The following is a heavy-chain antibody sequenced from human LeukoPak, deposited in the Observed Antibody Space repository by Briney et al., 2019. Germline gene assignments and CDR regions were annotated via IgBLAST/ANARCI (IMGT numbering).Heavy chain of an antibody. CDR2: ISGSGGST. CDR1: GFTFSSYA. CDR3: AKDPAAVVAGTIYYYYGMDV. Sequence: PGGSLRLSCAASGFTFSSYAMSWVRQAPGKGLEWVSAISGSGGSTYYADSVKGRFTISRDNSKNTLYLQMNSLRAKDTAVYYCAKDPAAVVAGTIYYYYGMDVWGQGTTVTVSS. J-gene: IGHJ6*02. V-gene: IGHV3-23*01. D-gene: IGHD6-19*01.